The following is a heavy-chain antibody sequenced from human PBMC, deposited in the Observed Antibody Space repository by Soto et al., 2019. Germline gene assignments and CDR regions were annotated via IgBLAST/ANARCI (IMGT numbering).Heavy chain of an antibody. CDR3: AREEQHGTYGLDI. J-gene: IGHJ6*01. CDR1: GGSISDGPYS. V-gene: IGHV4-30-2*01. Sequence: SETLSLTCTVSGGSISDGPYSWSWIRQTPGKGLEWIGYVYKNGNTYFNPSLQSRVTMSVDTSKNQFSLKLGSVTAADTAVYYCAREEQHGTYGLDIWGQGATVTVS. D-gene: IGHD1-1*01. CDR2: VYKNGNT.